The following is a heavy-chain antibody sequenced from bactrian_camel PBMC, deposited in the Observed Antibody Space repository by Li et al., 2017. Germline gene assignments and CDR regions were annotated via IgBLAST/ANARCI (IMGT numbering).Heavy chain of an antibody. Sequence: HVQLVESGGDSVQTGGSLRLSCEVSGSRYNRYCMGWLRQRQGNEREGVAATDADGSRRYADSLKGRFTISIDNAKKTLYLQMDSLKPEDTAMYYCAAEVSCAWMPVFKRLDTVRYNYWGQGTQVTVS. CDR2: TDADGSR. CDR3: AAEVSCAWMPVFKRLDTVRYNY. V-gene: IGHV3S9*01. D-gene: IGHD4*01. J-gene: IGHJ4*01. CDR1: GSRYNRYC.